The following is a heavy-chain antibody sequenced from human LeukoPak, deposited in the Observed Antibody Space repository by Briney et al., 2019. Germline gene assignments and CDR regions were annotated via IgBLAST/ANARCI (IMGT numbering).Heavy chain of an antibody. D-gene: IGHD3-22*01. V-gene: IGHV4-59*08. Sequence: GSLRLSCAASGFTFSNNWMSWIRQPPGKGLEWIGYIYYTGSTYYNPSLKSRVTISVDTSKNQFSLRLSSVTAADTAMYYCARYWGPYDNSGAYFDYWGQGTLVTVSS. CDR1: GFTFSNNW. CDR2: IYYTGST. J-gene: IGHJ4*02. CDR3: ARYWGPYDNSGAYFDY.